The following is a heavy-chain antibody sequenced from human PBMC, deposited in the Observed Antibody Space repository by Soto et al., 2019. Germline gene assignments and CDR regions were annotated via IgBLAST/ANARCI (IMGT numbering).Heavy chain of an antibody. CDR3: ARHTAYYGDYLLFQH. CDR1: GGSISSYY. D-gene: IGHD4-17*01. Sequence: SETLSLTCTVSGGSISSYYWSWIRQPPGKGLEWIGNIYYGGSTNYNPSLKSRVTISVDTSKNQLSLRLSSVTAADTAVYYCARHTAYYGDYLLFQHWGQGTLVTVSS. CDR2: IYYGGST. J-gene: IGHJ1*01. V-gene: IGHV4-59*08.